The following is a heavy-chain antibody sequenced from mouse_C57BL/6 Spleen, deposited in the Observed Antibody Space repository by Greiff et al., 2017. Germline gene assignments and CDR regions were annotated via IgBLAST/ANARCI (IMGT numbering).Heavy chain of an antibody. CDR1: GFTFSDFY. V-gene: IGHV7-1*01. Sequence: EVQVVESGGGLVQSGRSLRLSCATSGFTFSDFYMEWVRQAPGKGLEWIAASRNKANDYTTEYSASVKGRFIVSRDTSQSILYLQMNALRAEDTAIYYCARGSNYEDFDVWGTGTTVTVSS. CDR2: SRNKANDYTT. J-gene: IGHJ1*03. D-gene: IGHD2-5*01. CDR3: ARGSNYEDFDV.